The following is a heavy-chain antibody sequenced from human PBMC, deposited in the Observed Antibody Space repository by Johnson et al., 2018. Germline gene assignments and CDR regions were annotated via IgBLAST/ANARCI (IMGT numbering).Heavy chain of an antibody. V-gene: IGHV3-48*02. CDR1: GFTFSTYS. J-gene: IGHJ6*02. CDR2: ITHTTGTI. Sequence: VQLVESGGGLVQPGESLRLSCAASGFTFSTYSMNWVRQAPGKGLEWVSHITHTTGTIYYADSVRGRFTISRDNAKNSLSLQMNSLRDEDTAVCYCAGDAGESGYGMDVWGQGTTVTVSS. CDR3: AGDAGESGYGMDV. D-gene: IGHD3-3*01.